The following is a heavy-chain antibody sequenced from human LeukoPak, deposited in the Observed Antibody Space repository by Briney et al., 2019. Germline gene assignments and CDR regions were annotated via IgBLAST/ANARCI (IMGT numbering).Heavy chain of an antibody. J-gene: IGHJ3*02. CDR3: ARAQRTIDAFDI. V-gene: IGHV4-61*02. CDR2: IYTSGST. Sequence: SQTLSLTCTVSGGSISSGSYYWSWIRQPAGTGLEWIGRIYTSGSTNYNPSLKSRVTISVDTSKNQFSLKLSSVTAADTAAYYCARAQRTIDAFDIWGQGTMVTVSS. CDR1: GGSISSGSYY.